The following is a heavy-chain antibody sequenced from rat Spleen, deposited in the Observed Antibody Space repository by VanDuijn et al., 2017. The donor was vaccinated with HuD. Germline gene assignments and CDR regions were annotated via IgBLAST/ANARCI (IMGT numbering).Heavy chain of an antibody. CDR1: GFSLISNG. CDR3: ARSRGADY. J-gene: IGHJ2*01. V-gene: IGHV2S12*01. Sequence: QVQLKESGPGLVQPSQTLSLTCTVSGFSLISNGVSWVRQPPGKGLEWLAAISGGGSTYYNSAHKSRLSISRDTSKSQVILKMNSLQTEDTAMYCCARSRGADYWGQGVTVTVSS. D-gene: IGHD4-1*01. CDR2: ISGGGST.